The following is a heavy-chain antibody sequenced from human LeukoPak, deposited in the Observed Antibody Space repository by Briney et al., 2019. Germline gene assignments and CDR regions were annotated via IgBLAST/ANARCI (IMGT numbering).Heavy chain of an antibody. CDR2: ISSSSSYI. CDR3: ARDRLYYDFWSGYSYGMDV. J-gene: IGHJ6*02. D-gene: IGHD3-3*01. Sequence: GGSLRLSCAASGFTFSSYAMSWVRQAPGKGLEWVSSISSSSSYIYYADSVKGRFTISRDNAKNSLYLQMNSLRAEDTAVYYCARDRLYYDFWSGYSYGMDVWGQGTTVTVSS. V-gene: IGHV3-21*01. CDR1: GFTFSSYA.